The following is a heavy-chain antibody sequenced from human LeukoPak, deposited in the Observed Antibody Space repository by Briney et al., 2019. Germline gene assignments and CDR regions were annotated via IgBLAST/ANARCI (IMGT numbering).Heavy chain of an antibody. Sequence: SKTLSLTCTVSGGSISSSSYYWGWIRQPPGKGLEWIGSMSNSGWTDYNPSLKNRVTISADTSKSQFSLKLSSVTAADTTVYYCARGQPNDILTGYDYYYYGMDVWGQGTTVTVSS. CDR3: ARGQPNDILTGYDYYYYGMDV. CDR1: GGSISSSSYY. D-gene: IGHD3-9*01. CDR2: MSNSGWT. V-gene: IGHV4-39*02. J-gene: IGHJ6*02.